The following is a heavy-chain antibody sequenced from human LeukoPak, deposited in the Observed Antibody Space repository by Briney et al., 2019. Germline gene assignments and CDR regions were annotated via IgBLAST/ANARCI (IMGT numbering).Heavy chain of an antibody. CDR2: IIPILGIA. Sequence: ASVTVSCTASGGTFSSYAISWVRQAPGQGLEWMGRIIPILGIANYAQTFQGRVTITADKSTSTAYMELSSLRSEDTAVYYCARDPDIVVVPAAKKLDSWGQGTLVTVSS. CDR3: ARDPDIVVVPAAKKLDS. D-gene: IGHD2-2*01. V-gene: IGHV1-69*04. CDR1: GGTFSSYA. J-gene: IGHJ4*02.